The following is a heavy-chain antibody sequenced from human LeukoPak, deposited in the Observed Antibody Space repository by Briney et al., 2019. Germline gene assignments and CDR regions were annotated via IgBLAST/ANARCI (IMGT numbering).Heavy chain of an antibody. CDR2: INAGGRT. V-gene: IGHV3-23*01. D-gene: IGHD2-21*02. CDR1: GFTFSTYS. J-gene: IGHJ4*02. Sequence: GGSLRLSCAASGFTFSTYSMSWVRQAPGKGLEGVSLINAGGRTYYADSVKGRFTISRDHSKNMMFLQMNSLRADDTAVFYCAREPPQCGADCFSLLDYWGQGTLVTVSS. CDR3: AREPPQCGADCFSLLDY.